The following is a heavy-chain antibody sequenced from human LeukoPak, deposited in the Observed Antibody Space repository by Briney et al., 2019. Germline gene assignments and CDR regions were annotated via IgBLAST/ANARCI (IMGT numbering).Heavy chain of an antibody. Sequence: KPSETLSLTCTVSGGSISSYYWSWIRQPPGKGLEWIGYIYYSGSTNYNPSLKSRVTISIDTSKNQFSLKLSSVTAADTAVYYCARGGRTYYMDVWGKGTTVTVSS. J-gene: IGHJ6*03. CDR2: IYYSGST. V-gene: IGHV4-59*01. CDR3: ARGGRTYYMDV. CDR1: GGSISSYY.